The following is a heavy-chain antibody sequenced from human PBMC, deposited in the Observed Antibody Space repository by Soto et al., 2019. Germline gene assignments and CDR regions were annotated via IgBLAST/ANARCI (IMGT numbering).Heavy chain of an antibody. CDR1: GGSVSNSNYY. CDR3: VSQRTSVLTQAYFDY. CDR2: VYYRGRS. V-gene: IGHV4-39*01. J-gene: IGHJ4*02. Sequence: TLSLTCTVSGGSVSNSNYYWGWIRQSPGKGLEWIGSVYYRGRSYSKSSVKSRVTISVDTSKNQFSLNLNSVTASDTAVYYCVSQRTSVLTQAYFDYWGPGALVTVSS. D-gene: IGHD2-8*01.